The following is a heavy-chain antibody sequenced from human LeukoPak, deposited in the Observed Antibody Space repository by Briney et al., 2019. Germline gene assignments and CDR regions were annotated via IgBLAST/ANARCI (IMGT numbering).Heavy chain of an antibody. D-gene: IGHD3-10*01. Sequence: ASVKVSCTASGYTFTSHYMHWVRQAPGQGLEWMGIINPSSGGTSYTQKFQGRVTITRDTSTSTVYVELSSLRSEDSAVYYCAREPRPPGSVNYGPGFDYWGQGSLVTVSS. J-gene: IGHJ4*02. V-gene: IGHV1-46*01. CDR3: AREPRPPGSVNYGPGFDY. CDR2: INPSSGGT. CDR1: GYTFTSHY.